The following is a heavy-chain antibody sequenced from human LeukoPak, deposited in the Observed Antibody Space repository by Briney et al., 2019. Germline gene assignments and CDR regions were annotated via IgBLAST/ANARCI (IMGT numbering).Heavy chain of an antibody. J-gene: IGHJ4*02. Sequence: SETLSLTCTVSGGSISSSSYYWGWIRQPPGKGLEWIGSIYYSGSTYYNPSLKSRVTISVDTSKNQFSLKLSSVTAADAAVYYCDGGDCSGYSFDPVFDYWGQGTLITVSS. V-gene: IGHV4-39*01. CDR3: DGGDCSGYSFDPVFDY. CDR1: GGSISSSSYY. CDR2: IYYSGST. D-gene: IGHD3-22*01.